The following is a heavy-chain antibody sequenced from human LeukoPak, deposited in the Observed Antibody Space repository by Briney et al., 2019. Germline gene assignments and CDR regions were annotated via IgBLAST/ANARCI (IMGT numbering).Heavy chain of an antibody. CDR1: GFTFSGSA. CDR2: IGNKASNYAT. V-gene: IGHV3-73*01. CDR3: AGNYDSWTGLNY. Sequence: GGSLKLSCAASGFTFSGSAMHWVRQASGKGLEWVGHIGNKASNYATDYAPSLKGRFTISRDDSKDTAYLQVNSLKPEDTAVYYCAGNYDSWTGLNYWGLGTLVTVSS. D-gene: IGHD3-3*01. J-gene: IGHJ4*02.